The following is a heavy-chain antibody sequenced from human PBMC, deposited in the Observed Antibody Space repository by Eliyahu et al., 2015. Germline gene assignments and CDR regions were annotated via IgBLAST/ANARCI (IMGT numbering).Heavy chain of an antibody. J-gene: IGHJ3*02. Sequence: QVQLQXSGPGLVKPSETLSLTCXVSGGXISTYXWTWXRQPPGKGLEWIGYIYITGNSNYHPSLKSRVTXSVDTSKNQFSLTLSSVTAADTAVYYCARRVAARPMYAFDIWGQGTLVTVSS. CDR1: GGXISTYX. CDR2: IYITGNS. D-gene: IGHD6-6*01. CDR3: ARRVAARPMYAFDI. V-gene: IGHV4-4*09.